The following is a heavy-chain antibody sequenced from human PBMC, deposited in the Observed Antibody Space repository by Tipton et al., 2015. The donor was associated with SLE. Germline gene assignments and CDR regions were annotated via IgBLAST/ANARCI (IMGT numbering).Heavy chain of an antibody. CDR1: GFTVSSNY. Sequence: SLRLSCAASGFTVSSNYMSWVRQAPGKGLEWVSVIYSGGSTYYADSVKGRFTISRDNSKNTLYLQMNSLRAEDTAVYYCARTLDSTDWLSYGMDVWGQGTTVTVSS. CDR3: ARTLDSTDWLSYGMDV. J-gene: IGHJ6*02. D-gene: IGHD3/OR15-3a*01. CDR2: IYSGGST. V-gene: IGHV3-66*01.